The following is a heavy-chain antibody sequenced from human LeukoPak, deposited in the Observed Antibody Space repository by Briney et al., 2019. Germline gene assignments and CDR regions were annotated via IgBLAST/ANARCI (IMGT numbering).Heavy chain of an antibody. Sequence: PSETLSLTCTVSGGSISSYYWSWIRQPPGKGLEWIGYIFYSGSTDYNPSLKSRVTISVDTSKNQFSLKLSSVTAADTAVYYCATYYYDSSGYYHFDYWGQGTLVTVSS. D-gene: IGHD3-22*01. CDR1: GGSISSYY. CDR2: IFYSGST. J-gene: IGHJ4*02. CDR3: ATYYYDSSGYYHFDY. V-gene: IGHV4-59*01.